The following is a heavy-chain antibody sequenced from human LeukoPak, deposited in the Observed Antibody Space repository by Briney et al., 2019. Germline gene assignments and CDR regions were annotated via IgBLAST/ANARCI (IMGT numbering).Heavy chain of an antibody. CDR3: ARRGMYYYDSSGGLDY. Sequence: GESLKISCKGSGYSFTSYWIGWVRQMPGKGLEWMGIIYPGDSDTRYSPSFQGQVTISADKSISTAYLQWSSLMASDTAMYYCARRGMYYYDSSGGLDYWGQGTLVTVSS. D-gene: IGHD3-22*01. V-gene: IGHV5-51*01. CDR2: IYPGDSDT. J-gene: IGHJ4*02. CDR1: GYSFTSYW.